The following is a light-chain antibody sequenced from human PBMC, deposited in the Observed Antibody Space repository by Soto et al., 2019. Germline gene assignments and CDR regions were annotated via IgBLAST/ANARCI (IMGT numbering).Light chain of an antibody. J-gene: IGKJ1*01. CDR2: DAS. CDR3: HQYNTYSWT. Sequence: IQMTQSPSTLSACVGDRVTITCRASQSLGTWLAWYQQKPGQAPKLLIYDASSLEGGVPSRFRGSGSGTQFTLTISSLQPDDFATYYCHQYNTYSWTFGQGTKV. CDR1: QSLGTW. V-gene: IGKV1-5*01.